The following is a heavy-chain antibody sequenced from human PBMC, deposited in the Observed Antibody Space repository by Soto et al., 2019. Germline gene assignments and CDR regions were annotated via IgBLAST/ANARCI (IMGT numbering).Heavy chain of an antibody. CDR1: GGSISSGGYY. Sequence: SETLSLTCTVSGGSISSGGYYWSWIRQHPGKGLEWIGYIYYSGSTYYNPSLKSRVTISVDTSKNQFSLKLSSVTAADTAVYYCARGVAARPDYWGQGTLVTVSS. D-gene: IGHD6-6*01. J-gene: IGHJ4*02. V-gene: IGHV4-31*03. CDR2: IYYSGST. CDR3: ARGVAARPDY.